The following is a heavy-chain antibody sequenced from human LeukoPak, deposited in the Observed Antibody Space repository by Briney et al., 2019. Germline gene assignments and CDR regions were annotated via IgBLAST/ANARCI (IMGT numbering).Heavy chain of an antibody. Sequence: SETLSLTCSVSDYSISSGYYWGWIRQPPGKGLEWIGSMEWIGSIYHSGSAYYNPSLKSRVTISVDTSKNQFSLKLSSVTAADTAVYYCARETLRDWFDPWGQGTLVTVSS. CDR3: ARETLRDWFDP. V-gene: IGHV4-38-2*02. CDR1: DYSISSGYY. CDR2: IYHSGSA. J-gene: IGHJ5*02.